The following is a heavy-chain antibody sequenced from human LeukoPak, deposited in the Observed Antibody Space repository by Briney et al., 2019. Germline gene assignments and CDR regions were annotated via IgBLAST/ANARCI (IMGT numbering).Heavy chain of an antibody. D-gene: IGHD6-19*01. J-gene: IGHJ4*02. CDR2: ISSSSSYI. CDR3: ARDFRSSGWYGYFDY. CDR1: GFSFSSYS. V-gene: IGHV3-21*01. Sequence: GGSLRLSCAASGFSFSSYSMNWVRQAPGKGLEWVSSISSSSSYIYYVDSVKGRFTISRDNAKNSLYLQMNSLRAEDTAVYYCARDFRSSGWYGYFDYWGQGTLVTVSS.